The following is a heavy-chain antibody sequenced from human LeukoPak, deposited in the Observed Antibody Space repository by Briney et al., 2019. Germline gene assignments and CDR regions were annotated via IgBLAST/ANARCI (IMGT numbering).Heavy chain of an antibody. J-gene: IGHJ4*02. CDR2: SIPIFGTA. Sequence: ASVKVSCKASGGTFSSYAISWVRQAPGQGVEWMGGSIPIFGTANYAQKFQGRVTITADESTSTAYMELSSLRSEDTAVYYCARAGVLYGDYVFDYWGQGTLVTVSS. V-gene: IGHV1-69*13. CDR1: GGTFSSYA. CDR3: ARAGVLYGDYVFDY. D-gene: IGHD4-17*01.